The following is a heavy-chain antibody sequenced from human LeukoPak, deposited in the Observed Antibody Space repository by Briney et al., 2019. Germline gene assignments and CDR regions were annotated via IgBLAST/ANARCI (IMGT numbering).Heavy chain of an antibody. J-gene: IGHJ4*02. Sequence: GGSLRLSCAASGFTFSSYSMNWVRQAPGKGLEWVSHITASGTAMFYADPVKGRFTISRDNAKNSLYLQMNSLRDEDTAVYYCASSGSYRFDYWGQGTLVTVSS. CDR2: ITASGTAM. D-gene: IGHD1-26*01. V-gene: IGHV3-48*02. CDR3: ASSGSYRFDY. CDR1: GFTFSSYS.